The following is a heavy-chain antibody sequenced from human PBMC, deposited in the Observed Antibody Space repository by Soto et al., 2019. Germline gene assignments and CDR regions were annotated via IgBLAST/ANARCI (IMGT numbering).Heavy chain of an antibody. CDR3: ATSGSPGVFDI. CDR1: GFAVSSNY. Sequence: PGGSLRLSCAASGFAVSSNYMSWVRQAPGKGLEWVSVIYTGYNTDYVDSVKGRFTISRHNTMNTLYLQMNSLRVEDTAVYYCATSGSPGVFDIWGRGIMVTVSS. J-gene: IGHJ3*02. D-gene: IGHD1-26*01. V-gene: IGHV3-53*04. CDR2: IYTGYNT.